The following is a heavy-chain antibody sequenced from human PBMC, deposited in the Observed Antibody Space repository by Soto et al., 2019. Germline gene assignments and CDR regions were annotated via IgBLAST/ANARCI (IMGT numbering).Heavy chain of an antibody. CDR2: IWYDGTNK. CDR1: GFTFSSYG. V-gene: IGHV3-33*01. J-gene: IGHJ2*01. CDR3: ARGPMTTVTTWGDWYFDL. Sequence: QVQLVESGGGVVQPGRSLRLSCATSGFTFSSYGMHWVRQGPGKGLEWVAVIWYDGTNKYYADSVNGRFTISRDDSKNTLYLQMNGLRAEDTAVYYCARGPMTTVTTWGDWYFDLWGRGTLVTVSS. D-gene: IGHD4-17*01.